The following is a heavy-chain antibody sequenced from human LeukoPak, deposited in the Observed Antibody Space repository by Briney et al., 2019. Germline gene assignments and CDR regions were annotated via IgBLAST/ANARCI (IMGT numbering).Heavy chain of an antibody. CDR1: GGSLSSYY. D-gene: IGHD5-24*01. CDR2: IYYSRST. J-gene: IGHJ1*01. Sequence: SETLSLTCTVSGGSLSSYYWSWIRQPPGKGLEWIGYIYYSRSTNYNPSLKSRVTISVDTSKNQFSLRLSSVTAADTAVYYCARGDGYNGRYFQHWGQGTLVTVSS. CDR3: ARGDGYNGRYFQH. V-gene: IGHV4-59*01.